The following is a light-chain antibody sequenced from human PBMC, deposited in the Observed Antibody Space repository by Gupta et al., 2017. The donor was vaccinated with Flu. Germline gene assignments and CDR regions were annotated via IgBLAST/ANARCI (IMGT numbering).Light chain of an antibody. CDR1: HSRLHSKGYNY. V-gene: IGKV2-28*01. Sequence: DIVLTQSPLSLLDTPGVPVPITCRSSHSRLHSKGYNYLYWCQQKPGQPPQLLIYLGANRASGGPDRCSGSGSGTNVTLNISSVEAEDVGVYYCMQARHTPLTFGQGTKVEIK. J-gene: IGKJ1*01. CDR3: MQARHTPLT. CDR2: LGA.